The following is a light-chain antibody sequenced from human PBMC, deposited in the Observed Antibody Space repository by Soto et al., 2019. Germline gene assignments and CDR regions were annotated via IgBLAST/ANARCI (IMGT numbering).Light chain of an antibody. CDR1: SSDVGGYNY. CDR2: DVS. V-gene: IGLV2-14*01. J-gene: IGLJ1*01. CDR3: SSYTSSSTLYV. Sequence: QSALTQPASVSGSPGQSITISCTGTSSDVGGYNYVPWYQQHPGKAPKLMIYDVSNRPSGVSNRFSGSKSGNTASLTISGLQAEDEADYYCSSYTSSSTLYVFGTGTKLTVL.